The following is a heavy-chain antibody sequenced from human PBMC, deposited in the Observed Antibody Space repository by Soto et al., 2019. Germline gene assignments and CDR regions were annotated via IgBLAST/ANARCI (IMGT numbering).Heavy chain of an antibody. CDR1: GFTFGDYA. V-gene: IGHV3-49*03. CDR3: TRVKDYSNYGDY. Sequence: SLRLCYTASGFTFGDYAMSWFRQAPGKGLEWVGFIRSKAYGGTTEYAASVKGRFTISRDDSKSIAYLQMNSLKTEDTAVYYCTRVKDYSNYGDYWGQGTLVTVS. CDR2: IRSKAYGGTT. J-gene: IGHJ4*02. D-gene: IGHD4-4*01.